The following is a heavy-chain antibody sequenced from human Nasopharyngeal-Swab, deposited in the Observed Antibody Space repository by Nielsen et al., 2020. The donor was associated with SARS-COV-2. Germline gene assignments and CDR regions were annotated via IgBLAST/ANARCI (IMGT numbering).Heavy chain of an antibody. CDR2: ISYDGSNK. V-gene: IGHV3-30*18. Sequence: GGSLRLSCAASGFTFSSYGMHWVRQAPGRGLEWVAVISYDGSNKYYADSVKGRFTISRDNSKNTLYLQMNSLRAEDTAVYYCAKIPPYYYDSSSGAFDIWGQGTMVTVSS. J-gene: IGHJ3*02. D-gene: IGHD3-22*01. CDR1: GFTFSSYG. CDR3: AKIPPYYYDSSSGAFDI.